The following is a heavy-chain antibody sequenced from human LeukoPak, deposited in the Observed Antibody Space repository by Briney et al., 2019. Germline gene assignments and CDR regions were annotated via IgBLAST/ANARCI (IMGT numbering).Heavy chain of an antibody. J-gene: IGHJ4*02. CDR3: ANRWRSGSRTLDY. V-gene: IGHV3-64*04. Sequence: GGSLRLSCSASGFTFSSYAMHWVRQAPGKGLEYVSAISSNGGSTYYADSVKGRFTIPRDNSKNTLYLQMNSLRAEDTAVYHCANRWRSGSRTLDYWGQGTLVTVSS. CDR1: GFTFSSYA. CDR2: ISSNGGST. D-gene: IGHD3-10*01.